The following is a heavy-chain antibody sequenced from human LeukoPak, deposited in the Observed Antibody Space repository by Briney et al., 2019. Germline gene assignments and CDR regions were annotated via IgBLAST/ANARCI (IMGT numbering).Heavy chain of an antibody. CDR1: GGSVSSGSYY. V-gene: IGHV4-61*01. Sequence: SETLSLICTVSGGSVSSGSYYWSWIWQPPGKGLEWIGYIYYSGSTNYNPSLKSRVTISVDTSKNQFSLKLSSVTAADTAVYYCARALGSGWYYYFDYWGQGTLVTVSS. CDR2: IYYSGST. J-gene: IGHJ4*02. CDR3: ARALGSGWYYYFDY. D-gene: IGHD6-19*01.